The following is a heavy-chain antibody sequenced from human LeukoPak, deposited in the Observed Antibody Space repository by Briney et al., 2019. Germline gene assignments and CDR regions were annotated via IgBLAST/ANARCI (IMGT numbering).Heavy chain of an antibody. V-gene: IGHV3-23*01. CDR3: AKDTPLTTYTSGWSSNSFDY. Sequence: GGSLRVSCTASGFTFSSFAMSWVRQAPGKGLEWVSTITGGSGAKYYADSVKGRFTISRDNSKDTLYLQMHSLRAEYTAVYFCAKDTPLTTYTSGWSSNSFDYWGQGTLVAVSS. CDR1: GFTFSSFA. J-gene: IGHJ4*02. D-gene: IGHD6-19*01. CDR2: ITGGSGAK.